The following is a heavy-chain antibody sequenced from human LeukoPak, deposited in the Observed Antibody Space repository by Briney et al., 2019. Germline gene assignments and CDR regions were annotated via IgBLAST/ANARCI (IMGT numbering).Heavy chain of an antibody. J-gene: IGHJ5*02. CDR1: GFTFSSYS. D-gene: IGHD6-13*01. V-gene: IGHV3-21*01. CDR2: ISSSSSYI. Sequence: GGSLRLSCAASGFTFSSYSMNWVRQAPGKGLEWVSSISSSSSYIYYADSVKGRFTISRDNAKNSLYLQMNSLRAEDTAVYYCATESSWYNWFDHWGQGTLVTVSS. CDR3: ATESSWYNWFDH.